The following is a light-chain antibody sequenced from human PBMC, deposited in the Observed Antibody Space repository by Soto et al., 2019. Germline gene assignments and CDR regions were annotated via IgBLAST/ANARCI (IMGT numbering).Light chain of an antibody. J-gene: IGKJ1*01. Sequence: EIVLTQSPGTLSLSPWERATLSCRASQSVSNNYLAWYQQKPGQAPRLLIYGASNRATGSPDRFSGSGSGTDFTLTISSLQPDDFATYYCQHYNSYSEALGQGTKVDIK. V-gene: IGKV3-20*01. CDR3: QHYNSYSEA. CDR1: QSVSNNY. CDR2: GAS.